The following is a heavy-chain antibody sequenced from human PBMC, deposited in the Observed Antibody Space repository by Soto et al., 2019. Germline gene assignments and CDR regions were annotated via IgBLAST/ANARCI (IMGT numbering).Heavy chain of an antibody. Sequence: QVQVVESGGGVVQPGGSLRLSCAASGFTFSTSAMHWVRQAPGKGLEWMAMISYGGNNKYYADSVKGRFTISRDNSGSTLYLQMNSLRTEDTAVYYCAREEFEDGRGHFGCWGQGTLVSVSS. D-gene: IGHD3-22*01. CDR2: ISYGGNNK. J-gene: IGHJ4*02. CDR1: GFTFSTSA. V-gene: IGHV3-30-3*01. CDR3: AREEFEDGRGHFGC.